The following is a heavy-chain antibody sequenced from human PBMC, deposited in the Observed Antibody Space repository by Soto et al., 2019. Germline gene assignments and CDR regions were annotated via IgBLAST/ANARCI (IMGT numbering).Heavy chain of an antibody. J-gene: IGHJ5*02. CDR3: ARAYALSGRRLNWFDP. V-gene: IGHV4-31*03. CDR1: GGSISSGGYY. CDR2: IYYSGST. Sequence: SETLSLTCTVSGGSISSGGYYWSWIRQHPGKGLEWIGYIYYSGSTYYNPSLKSRVTISVDTSKNQFSLKLSSVTAADTAVYYCARAYALSGRRLNWFDPWGQGTLVTVSS. D-gene: IGHD1-26*01.